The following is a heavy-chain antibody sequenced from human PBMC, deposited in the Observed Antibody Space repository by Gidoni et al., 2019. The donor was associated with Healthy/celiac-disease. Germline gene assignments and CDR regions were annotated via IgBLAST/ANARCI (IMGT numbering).Heavy chain of an antibody. CDR2: ISWNSGSI. CDR3: AKLPRQNYYDSRNAFDI. J-gene: IGHJ3*02. CDR1: GFTFDDYA. Sequence: EVQLVASGGGLVQPGRSLRLSCAASGFTFDDYAMHWVRQAPGKGLEWVSGISWNSGSIGYADSVKGRFTISRDNAKNSLYLQMNSLRAEDTALYYCAKLPRQNYYDSRNAFDIWGQGTMVTVSS. V-gene: IGHV3-9*01. D-gene: IGHD3-22*01.